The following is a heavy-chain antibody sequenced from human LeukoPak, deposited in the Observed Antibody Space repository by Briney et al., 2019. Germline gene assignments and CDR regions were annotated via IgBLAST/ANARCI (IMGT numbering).Heavy chain of an antibody. CDR1: GFTFSSYW. J-gene: IGHJ4*02. Sequence: PGGSLRLSCAAAGFTFSSYWMSWVRQAPGKGLEWVVNIKQDGSEKYYVDSVKGRFTISRDNAKNSLYLQMNSLRAEDTAVYYCARDLGLGYFDWLFDYWGQGTLVTVSS. CDR2: IKQDGSEK. D-gene: IGHD3-9*01. V-gene: IGHV3-7*01. CDR3: ARDLGLGYFDWLFDY.